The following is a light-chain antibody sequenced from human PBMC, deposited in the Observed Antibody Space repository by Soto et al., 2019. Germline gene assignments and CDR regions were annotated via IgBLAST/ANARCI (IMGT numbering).Light chain of an antibody. J-gene: IGKJ3*01. CDR2: DAS. CDR1: QSVSSY. CDR3: QQRSNWPPGGT. V-gene: IGKV3-11*01. Sequence: EIVLTQSPATLSLSPGERATLSCRASQSVSSYLAWYQQKPGQAPRLLIYDASNRATGIPARFSGSGSGTVFTLSISGLETEDFAGYYCQQRSNWPPGGTFGAGTKVDIK.